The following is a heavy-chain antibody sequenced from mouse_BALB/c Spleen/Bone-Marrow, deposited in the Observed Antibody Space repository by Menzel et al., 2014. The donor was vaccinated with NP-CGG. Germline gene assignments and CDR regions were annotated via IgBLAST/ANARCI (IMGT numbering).Heavy chain of an antibody. Sequence: ESGAELVKPGASVKLSCKASGYTFTNYFMYWVKQRPGQSLEWIGEINPNNGGTNFNENFKSKATLTLDKSSSSAYMQHSSLTSEDSAVYYCTRSGPGFAYWGHGTLVTVSA. V-gene: IGHV1S81*02. CDR1: GYTFTNYF. CDR2: INPNNGGT. CDR3: TRSGPGFAY. J-gene: IGHJ3*01.